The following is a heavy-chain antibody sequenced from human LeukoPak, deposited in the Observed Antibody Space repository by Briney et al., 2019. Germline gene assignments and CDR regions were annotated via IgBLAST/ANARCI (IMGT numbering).Heavy chain of an antibody. V-gene: IGHV3-23*01. CDR2: IGSDEKT. D-gene: IGHD3-10*02. J-gene: IGHJ6*02. CDR1: GFCISGFA. Sequence: GRSLWLSCAASGFCISGFAMTWVRQAPGKGLEWVSSIGSDEKTHYSESARGRFAIARDNFQHMVFLKMNTLRAEDTAVYYCARDLHYYVGMDVWGQGTTVTVSS. CDR3: ARDLHYYVGMDV.